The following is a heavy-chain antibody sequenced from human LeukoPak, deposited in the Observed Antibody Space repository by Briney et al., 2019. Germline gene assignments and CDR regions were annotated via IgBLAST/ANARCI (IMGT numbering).Heavy chain of an antibody. D-gene: IGHD3-22*01. J-gene: IGHJ2*01. CDR3: ARDSSGNLLGTQYWYFDV. CDR1: GFTFSSYT. V-gene: IGHV1-46*01. Sequence: PGRSLRLSCAASGFTFSSYTMHWVRQAPGQGLEWMAIINPSAGSTSYAQRFQGRVTLTRDTSTSTVYMELSSLRSEDTAVYYCARDSSGNLLGTQYWYFDVWGRGTLVTVSS. CDR2: INPSAGST.